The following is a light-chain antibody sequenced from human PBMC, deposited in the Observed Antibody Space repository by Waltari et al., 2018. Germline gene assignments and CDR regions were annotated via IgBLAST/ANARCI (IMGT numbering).Light chain of an antibody. CDR3: AAWDDSLSGVV. CDR1: SSNIGSNF. Sequence: QSVLTQPPSASGTPGQRVTIPCSGSSSNIGSNFVYCYQQLPGTAPKLLISRNSQRPSGVPDQFSGSKSGTSASLAISGLRSEDEADYYCAAWDDSLSGVVFGGGTRLTVL. V-gene: IGLV1-47*01. CDR2: RNS. J-gene: IGLJ2*01.